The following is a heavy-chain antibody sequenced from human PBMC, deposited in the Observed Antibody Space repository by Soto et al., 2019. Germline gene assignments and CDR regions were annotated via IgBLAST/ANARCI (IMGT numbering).Heavy chain of an antibody. J-gene: IGHJ5*02. CDR1: GWSTSSYY. CDR2: IYHSGST. D-gene: IGHD2-2*01. CDR3: ARVPDR. V-gene: IGHV4-59*12. Sequence: SETLSLTCTVSGWSTSSYYWSWIRQPPGKGLEWIGYIYHSGSTYYNPSLKSRVTISVDRSKNQFSLKLSSVTAADTAVYYCARVPDRWGQGTLVTVSS.